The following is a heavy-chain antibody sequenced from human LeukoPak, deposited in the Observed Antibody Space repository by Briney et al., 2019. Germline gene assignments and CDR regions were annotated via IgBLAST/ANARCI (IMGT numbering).Heavy chain of an antibody. J-gene: IGHJ6*02. CDR2: IIPILGIA. CDR1: GGTFSSYA. V-gene: IGHV1-69*04. CDR3: AGLIAVAGTVYYGMDV. Sequence: GASVKVSCKASGGTFSSYAISWVRQAPGQGLEWMGRIIPILGIANYAQKFQGRVTITADKSTSTAYMELSSLRSEDTAVYYCAGLIAVAGTVYYGMDVWGQGTTVTVSS. D-gene: IGHD6-19*01.